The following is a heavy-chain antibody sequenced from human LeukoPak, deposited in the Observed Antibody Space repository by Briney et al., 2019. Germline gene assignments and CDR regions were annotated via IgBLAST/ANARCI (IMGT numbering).Heavy chain of an antibody. J-gene: IGHJ6*02. D-gene: IGHD4-17*01. Sequence: PGGSLRLSCAASGFTFSDYYMSWIRQAPGKGLEWVAVISYDGSNKYYADSVKGRFSISRDNSKNTLYLQMNSLRAEDTAVYYCAKVTTVTTGFGMDVWGQGTTVTVSS. CDR1: GFTFSDYY. V-gene: IGHV3-30*18. CDR2: ISYDGSNK. CDR3: AKVTTVTTGFGMDV.